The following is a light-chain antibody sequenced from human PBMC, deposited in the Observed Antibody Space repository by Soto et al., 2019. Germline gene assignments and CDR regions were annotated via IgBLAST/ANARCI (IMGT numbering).Light chain of an antibody. V-gene: IGLV1-40*01. J-gene: IGLJ2*01. CDR2: GNS. CDR3: QSYDSSLSAVV. CDR1: SCNIGDGYD. Sequence: QSVLTQPPSVSGSPGQRVTISCTGSSCNIGDGYDVHWYQQRPGTAPKLLIYGNSNRPSGVPDRFSGSKSGTSASLAITGLQAEDEADYYCQSYDSSLSAVVFGGGTKLTVL.